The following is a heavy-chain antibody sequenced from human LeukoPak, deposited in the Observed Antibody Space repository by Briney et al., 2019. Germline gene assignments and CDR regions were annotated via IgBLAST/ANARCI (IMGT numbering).Heavy chain of an antibody. D-gene: IGHD2-2*01. V-gene: IGHV3-74*01. J-gene: IGHJ4*02. CDR3: IGALFDSNANDF. Sequence: GGSLRLSCAASRFTFSNYWMHWVRQAPGKGLVWVSRINPDGSSTTYADSVKGRFTISRDNAKNTLSLQMNSLRAEDTAAYFCIGALFDSNANDFWGRETLVTVSS. CDR1: RFTFSNYW. CDR2: INPDGSST.